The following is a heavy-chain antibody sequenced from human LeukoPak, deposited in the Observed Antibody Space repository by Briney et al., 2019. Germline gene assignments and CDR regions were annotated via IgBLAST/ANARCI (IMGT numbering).Heavy chain of an antibody. CDR1: GFTFSSYA. Sequence: GGSLRLSCAASGFTFSSYAMSWVRQAPGKGLEWVSAISGSGGSTNYADSVKGRFTISRDNSKNTLYLQMNSLRAEDTAVYYCAKDRGSGWCILYWGQGTLVTVSS. CDR3: AKDRGSGWCILY. V-gene: IGHV3-23*01. D-gene: IGHD6-19*01. CDR2: ISGSGGST. J-gene: IGHJ4*02.